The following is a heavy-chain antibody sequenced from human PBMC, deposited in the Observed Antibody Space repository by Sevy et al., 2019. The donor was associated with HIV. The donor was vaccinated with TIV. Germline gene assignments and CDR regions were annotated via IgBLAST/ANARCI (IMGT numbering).Heavy chain of an antibody. V-gene: IGHV3-53*01. CDR1: GFTVSSNY. J-gene: IGHJ4*02. CDR2: IYSGGST. D-gene: IGHD1-26*01. CDR3: ARAYSGSYLVFDY. Sequence: GGSLRLSCAASGFTVSSNYMSWVHQAPGKGLEWVSVIYSGGSTYYADSVKGRFTISRDNSKNTLYLQMNSLRAEDTAVYYCARAYSGSYLVFDYWGQGTLVTVSS.